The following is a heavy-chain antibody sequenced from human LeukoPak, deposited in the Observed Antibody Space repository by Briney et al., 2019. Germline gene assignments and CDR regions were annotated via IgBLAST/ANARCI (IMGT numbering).Heavy chain of an antibody. CDR1: GYTFSSYT. Sequence: ASVKVSCKTSGYTFSSYTINWVRQAPGQGLEWMGWINTNTGNPTYAQGFTGRFVFSLDTSVSTAYLQISSLKAEDTAVYYCARDWGGWNQTYWGQGTLVAVSS. D-gene: IGHD1-1*01. CDR2: INTNTGNP. V-gene: IGHV7-4-1*02. J-gene: IGHJ4*02. CDR3: ARDWGGWNQTY.